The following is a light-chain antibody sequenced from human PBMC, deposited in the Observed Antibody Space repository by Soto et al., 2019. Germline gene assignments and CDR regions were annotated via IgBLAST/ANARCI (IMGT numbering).Light chain of an antibody. Sequence: EIVLTQSRGTLSLSPGERATLSCRSSQSVGNNQLAWYQQKPGQAPRFLIYDASTRATGIPARFSGSGSGTEFTLIISSLQSEDFAVYYCQQYNNWPPWTFGHGTKVDIK. V-gene: IGKV3-15*01. CDR1: QSVGNN. J-gene: IGKJ1*01. CDR3: QQYNNWPPWT. CDR2: DAS.